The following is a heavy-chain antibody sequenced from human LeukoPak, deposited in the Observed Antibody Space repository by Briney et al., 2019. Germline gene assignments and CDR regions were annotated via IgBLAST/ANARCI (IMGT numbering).Heavy chain of an antibody. CDR3: AKDEGSYRYPNYFDY. CDR1: GFTFSSYA. D-gene: IGHD3-16*02. Sequence: GSLRLSCAASGFTFSSYAMSWVRQAPGKGLEWVSAISGSGGSTYYADSVKGRFTISRDNSKNTLYLQMNSLRAEDTAVYYCAKDEGSYRYPNYFDYWGQGTLVTVSS. J-gene: IGHJ4*02. V-gene: IGHV3-23*01. CDR2: ISGSGGST.